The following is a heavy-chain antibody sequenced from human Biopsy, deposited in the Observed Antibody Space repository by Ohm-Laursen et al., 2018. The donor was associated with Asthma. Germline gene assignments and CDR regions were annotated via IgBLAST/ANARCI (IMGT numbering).Heavy chain of an antibody. J-gene: IGHJ4*02. Sequence: SLRLSCAASGFSFSNFAIHWVRQAPGKGLEWVGVISKDASTQDYADSVKSRFTMARDNSKNTLYLQMNSLRAEDTAVYFCARFVQAEEGVFWGQGARVTVSS. D-gene: IGHD2-15*01. CDR2: ISKDASTQ. CDR3: ARFVQAEEGVF. V-gene: IGHV3-30*07. CDR1: GFSFSNFA.